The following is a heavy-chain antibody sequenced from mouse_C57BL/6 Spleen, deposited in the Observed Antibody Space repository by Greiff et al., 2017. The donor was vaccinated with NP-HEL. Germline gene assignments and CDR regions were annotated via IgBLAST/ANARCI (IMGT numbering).Heavy chain of an antibody. D-gene: IGHD1-1*01. CDR3: ARSAPYYYGSSYDYFDY. CDR2: IHPNSGST. J-gene: IGHJ2*01. CDR1: GYTFTSYW. V-gene: IGHV1-64*01. Sequence: QVQLQQSGAELVKPGASVKLSCKASGYTFTSYWMHWVKQRPGQGLEWIGMIHPNSGSTNYNEKFKSKATLTVDKSSSTAYMQLSSLTSEDSAVYYCARSAPYYYGSSYDYFDYWGQGTTLTVSS.